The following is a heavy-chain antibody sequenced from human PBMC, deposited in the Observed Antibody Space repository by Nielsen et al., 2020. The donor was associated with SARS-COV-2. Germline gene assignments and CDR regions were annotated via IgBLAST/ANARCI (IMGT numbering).Heavy chain of an antibody. D-gene: IGHD6-25*01. V-gene: IGHV4-34*01. CDR2: INHSGST. CDR1: GGSFSGYY. J-gene: IGHJ6*02. CDR3: ARGRGQRGYYYYYGMDV. Sequence: SETLSLTCAVYGGSFSGYYWSWIRQPPGKGLEWIGEINHSGSTNYNPSLKSRVTISVDTSKNQFSLKLSSVTAADMAVYYCARGRGQRGYYYYYGMDVWGQGTTVTVSS.